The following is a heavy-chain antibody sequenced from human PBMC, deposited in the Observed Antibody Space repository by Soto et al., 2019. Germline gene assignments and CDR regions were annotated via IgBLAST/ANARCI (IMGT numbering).Heavy chain of an antibody. CDR2: ISAHNGNT. V-gene: IGHV1-18*01. CDR3: ARGRYGDY. J-gene: IGHJ4*02. CDR1: GYAFTTYG. D-gene: IGHD1-1*01. Sequence: QVHLVQSGAEVKKPGASVKVSCKGSGYAFTTYGITWVRQAPGQGLDWMGWISAHNGNTNYAQKLQGRVTVTRDTSTSTAYMELRSLRSDDTAVYYCARGRYGDYWGQGALVTGSS.